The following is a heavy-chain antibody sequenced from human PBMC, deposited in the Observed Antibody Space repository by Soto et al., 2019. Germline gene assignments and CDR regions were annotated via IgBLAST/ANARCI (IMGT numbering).Heavy chain of an antibody. CDR1: GGSISSGDYY. V-gene: IGHV4-30-4*01. J-gene: IGHJ4*02. CDR2: IYYSGST. CDR3: ARVGEVENSSSWYGFDY. Sequence: SETLSLTCTVSGGSISSGDYYWSWIRQPPGKGLEWIGYIYYSGSTYYNPSLKSRVTISVDTSKNQFSLKLSSVTAADTAVYYCARVGEVENSSSWYGFDYWGQGTLVTVSS. D-gene: IGHD6-13*01.